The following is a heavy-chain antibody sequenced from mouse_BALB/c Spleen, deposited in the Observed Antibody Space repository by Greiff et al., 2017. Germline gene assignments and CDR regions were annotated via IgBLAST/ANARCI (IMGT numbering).Heavy chain of an antibody. CDR2: INPSSGYT. V-gene: IGHV1-4*01. D-gene: IGHD4-1*01. CDR1: GYTFTSYT. J-gene: IGHJ2*01. Sequence: LVESGAELARPGASVKMSCKASGYTFTSYTMHWVKQRPGQGLEWIGYINPSSGYTNYNQKFKDKATLTADKSSSTAYMQLSSLTSEDSAVYYCARLWDKDYWGQGTTLTVSS. CDR3: ARLWDKDY.